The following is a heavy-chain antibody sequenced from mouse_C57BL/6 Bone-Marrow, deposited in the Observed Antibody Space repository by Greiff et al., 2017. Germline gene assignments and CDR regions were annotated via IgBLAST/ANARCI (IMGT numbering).Heavy chain of an antibody. J-gene: IGHJ2*01. D-gene: IGHD2-4*01. V-gene: IGHV5-16*01. CDR3: ARSTMINYCDY. CDR2: INYDGSST. CDR1: GFTFSDYY. Sequence: EVMLVESEGGLVQPGSSMKLSCTASGFTFSDYYMAWVRQGPEKGLEWVAKINYDGSSTYYLDSLKSRFIISRDNAKNILDLQLSSLKSEDTATYYCARSTMINYCDYWCQGTTLTVSS.